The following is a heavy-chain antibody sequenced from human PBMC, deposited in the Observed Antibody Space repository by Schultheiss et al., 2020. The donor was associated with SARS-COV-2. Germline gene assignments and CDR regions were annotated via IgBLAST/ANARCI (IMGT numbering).Heavy chain of an antibody. CDR3: VKEGSGSAALFDI. J-gene: IGHJ3*02. Sequence: GSLRLSCEASGFTLSGYWMHWVRQAPGKGLMWVSRINSDGSLTEHADSVKGRFTISRDNSKNTLCLQMNSLRTEDTAIYYCVKEGSGSAALFDIWGQGTMVTVSS. CDR1: GFTLSGYW. V-gene: IGHV3-74*01. D-gene: IGHD1-26*01. CDR2: INSDGSLT.